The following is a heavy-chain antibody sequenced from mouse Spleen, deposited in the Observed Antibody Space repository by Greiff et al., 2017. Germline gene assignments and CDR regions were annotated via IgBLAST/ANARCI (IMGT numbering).Heavy chain of an antibody. V-gene: IGHV5-9*04. CDR1: GFTFSSYT. CDR3: ARNSNYGGFAY. Sequence: EVQLVESGGGLVKPGGSLKLSCAASGFTFSSYTMSWVRQTPAKRLEWVATISSGGGNTYYPDSVKGRFTISRDNARNTLYLQMSSLRSEDTAMYYCARNSNYGGFAYWGQGTLVTVSA. D-gene: IGHD2-5*01. CDR2: ISSGGGNT. J-gene: IGHJ3*01.